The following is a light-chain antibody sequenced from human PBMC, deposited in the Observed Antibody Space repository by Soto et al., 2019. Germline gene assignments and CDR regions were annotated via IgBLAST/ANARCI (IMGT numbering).Light chain of an antibody. V-gene: IGKV3-11*01. Sequence: EIVLTQSPATLSLSPGERATLSCRASQSVSKYLAWYQQKPGQAPRLLIHDASNRATGIPARFSGSVSGTDFPLTISSLEPEDFGVYYCQQRSNLPQITFGGGTKVEIK. J-gene: IGKJ4*01. CDR3: QQRSNLPQIT. CDR2: DAS. CDR1: QSVSKY.